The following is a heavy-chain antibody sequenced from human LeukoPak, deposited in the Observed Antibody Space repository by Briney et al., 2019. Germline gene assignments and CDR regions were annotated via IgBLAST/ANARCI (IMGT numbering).Heavy chain of an antibody. V-gene: IGHV3-23*01. Sequence: GGSLKLSCAPSGFTFDNFAMTWVRQAPGKGLEWVTEITGSGGSTYYADSVKGRFTISRDNSKNTLYLQMNSLRAEDTAIYYCARELFDFDYWGQGTLVTVSS. CDR2: ITGSGGST. D-gene: IGHD3-10*01. J-gene: IGHJ4*02. CDR1: GFTFDNFA. CDR3: ARELFDFDY.